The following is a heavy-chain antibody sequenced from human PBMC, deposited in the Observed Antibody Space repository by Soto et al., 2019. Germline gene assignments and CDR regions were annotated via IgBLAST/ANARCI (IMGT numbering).Heavy chain of an antibody. D-gene: IGHD2-2*01. CDR2: IYYSGST. J-gene: IGHJ5*02. V-gene: IGHV4-39*01. Sequence: SETLSLTCTVSGGSISSSSYYWGWIRQPPGKGLEWIGSIYYSGSTYYNPSLKSRVTISVDTSKNQFSLKLSSVTAADTAVYYCAGHQLLSLPHWFDPWGQGTLVTVSS. CDR1: GGSISSSSYY. CDR3: AGHQLLSLPHWFDP.